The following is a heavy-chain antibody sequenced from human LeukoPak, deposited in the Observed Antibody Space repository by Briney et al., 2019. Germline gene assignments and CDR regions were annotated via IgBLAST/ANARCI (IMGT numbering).Heavy chain of an antibody. J-gene: IGHJ5*02. D-gene: IGHD6-13*01. CDR1: GYTFTGYY. V-gene: IGHV1-2*02. Sequence: GASVEVSCKASGYTFTGYYMHWVRQAPGQGLEWMGWINPNSGGTNYAQKFQGRVTMTRDTSISTAYMELSRLRSDDTAVYYCAREGWGIAAAGTFWFDPWGQGTLVTVSS. CDR3: AREGWGIAAAGTFWFDP. CDR2: INPNSGGT.